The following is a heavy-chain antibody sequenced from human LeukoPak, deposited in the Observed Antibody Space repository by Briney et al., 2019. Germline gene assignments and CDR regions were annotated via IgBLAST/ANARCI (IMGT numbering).Heavy chain of an antibody. CDR2: ISSSSSTI. CDR3: ARETYYDSSGYFSPAKDY. CDR1: RFTFSSYS. D-gene: IGHD3-22*01. J-gene: IGHJ4*02. V-gene: IGHV3-48*01. Sequence: PGGSLRLSCAASRFTFSSYSMNWVRQAPGKGLEWVSYISSSSSTIYYADSVKGRFTISRDNAKNSLYLQMNSLRAEDTAVYYCARETYYDSSGYFSPAKDYWGQGTLVTVSS.